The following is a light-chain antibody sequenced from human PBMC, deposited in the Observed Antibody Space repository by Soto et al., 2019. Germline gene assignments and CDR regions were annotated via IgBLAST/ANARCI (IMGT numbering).Light chain of an antibody. J-gene: IGKJ5*01. CDR2: AAS. CDR1: QSVRNN. CDR3: QQYNSWPPIT. Sequence: EIVMTQSPATLSVSPGERATLSCRASQSVRNNLAWYQQKPGLAPRLLISAASTRATGIPARFSGNGSETEFTLIIDNLQSEDFAVYYCQQYNSWPPITFGQGTRLEIK. V-gene: IGKV3-15*01.